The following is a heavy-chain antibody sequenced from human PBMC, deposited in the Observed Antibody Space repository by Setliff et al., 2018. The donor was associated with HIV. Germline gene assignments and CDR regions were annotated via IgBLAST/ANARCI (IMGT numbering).Heavy chain of an antibody. J-gene: IGHJ6*03. Sequence: ASVQVSCKASGYFFTGYYMHWVRQAPGQGLQWMGWINPKTGDTNYAQKFQGRVTMTRDTSISTLYMELSRLRSEDTAIYYCARGAADNYYYYMDIWGKGTTVTV. CDR1: GYFFTGYY. V-gene: IGHV1-2*02. D-gene: IGHD2-15*01. CDR2: INPKTGDT. CDR3: ARGAADNYYYYMDI.